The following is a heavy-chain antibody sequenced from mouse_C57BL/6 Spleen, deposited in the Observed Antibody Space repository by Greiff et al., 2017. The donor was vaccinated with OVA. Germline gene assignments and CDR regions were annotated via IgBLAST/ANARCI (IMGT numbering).Heavy chain of an antibody. CDR1: GYAFSSSW. D-gene: IGHD1-1*01. CDR2: IYPGDGDT. CDR3: ASTVVAEDFDY. Sequence: VQLQQSGPELVKPGASVKISCKASGYAFSSSWMNWVKQRPGKGLEWIGRIYPGDGDTNYNGKFKGKATLTADKSSSTAYMQLSSLTSEDSAVDFCASTVVAEDFDYWGQGTTLTVSS. J-gene: IGHJ2*01. V-gene: IGHV1-82*01.